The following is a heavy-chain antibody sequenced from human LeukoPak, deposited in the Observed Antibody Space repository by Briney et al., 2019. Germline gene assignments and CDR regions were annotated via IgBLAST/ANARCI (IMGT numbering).Heavy chain of an antibody. CDR1: GFTLSSYA. J-gene: IGHJ4*02. CDR2: ISYDGSNK. CDR3: ARARDIVATSQFDY. D-gene: IGHD5-12*01. V-gene: IGHV3-30-3*01. Sequence: GGSLRLSCAASGFTLSSYAMHWVRQAPGNGLVWVAVISYDGSNKYYADSVKGRFTICRDNSKNTPYLQTNSLRAEDTAVYYCARARDIVATSQFDYWGQGTLVTVSS.